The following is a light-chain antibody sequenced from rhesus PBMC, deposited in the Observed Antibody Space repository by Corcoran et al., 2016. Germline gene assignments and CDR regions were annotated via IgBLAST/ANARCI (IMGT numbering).Light chain of an antibody. CDR3: QHHNNYPPT. CDR1: QGINNY. V-gene: IGKV1S14*01. J-gene: IGKJ1*01. CDR2: SAS. Sequence: DVRMTQSPSSLSASVGDTVTITCRASQGINNYLAWYQQKPGKTPKPLIYSASNLKSGVPSRFSGSGSGTYFTLTSSSLQPEDFATYYCQHHNNYPPTFGQGTRVEIK.